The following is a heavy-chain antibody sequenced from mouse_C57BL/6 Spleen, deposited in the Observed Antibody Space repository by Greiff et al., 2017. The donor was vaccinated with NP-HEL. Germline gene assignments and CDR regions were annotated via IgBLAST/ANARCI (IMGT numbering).Heavy chain of an antibody. Sequence: VQLQQSGAELVKPGASVKMSCKASGYTFTSYWITWVKQRPGQGLEWIGDIYPGSGSTNYNEKFKRKATLTVDTSSSTAYMQLSSLTSEDSAVYYCARGGYYVWYFDVWGTGTTVTVSS. D-gene: IGHD2-3*01. V-gene: IGHV1-55*01. CDR3: ARGGYYVWYFDV. CDR2: IYPGSGST. CDR1: GYTFTSYW. J-gene: IGHJ1*03.